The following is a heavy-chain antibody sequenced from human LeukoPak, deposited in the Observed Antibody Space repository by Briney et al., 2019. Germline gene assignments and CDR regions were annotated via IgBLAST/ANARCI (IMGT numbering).Heavy chain of an antibody. J-gene: IGHJ6*04. CDR2: IWYDGSNK. CDR1: GFTFSRYG. V-gene: IGHV3-33*01. D-gene: IGHD6-13*01. CDR3: ARERDSSSWPHYGMDV. Sequence: GRSLRLSCAASGFTFSRYGMLWVRQAPGKGLEWVAVIWYDGSNKYYADSEKGRFTISRDNSKNTLYLQMNSLRAEDTAVYYCARERDSSSWPHYGMDVWGKGTTVTVSS.